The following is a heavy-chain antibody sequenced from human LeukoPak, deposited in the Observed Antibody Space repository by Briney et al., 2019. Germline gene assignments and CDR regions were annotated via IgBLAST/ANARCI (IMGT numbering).Heavy chain of an antibody. Sequence: GGSLRLSCAASGFTFSSYEMNWVRQALGKELEWVSYISSSGSTIYYADSVKGRFTISRDNAKNSLYLQRDSLRAEDTAVYYCARGPSSPLTHWGQGTLVTVSS. CDR2: ISSSGSTI. CDR3: ARGPSSPLTH. V-gene: IGHV3-48*03. CDR1: GFTFSSYE. D-gene: IGHD6-6*01. J-gene: IGHJ4*02.